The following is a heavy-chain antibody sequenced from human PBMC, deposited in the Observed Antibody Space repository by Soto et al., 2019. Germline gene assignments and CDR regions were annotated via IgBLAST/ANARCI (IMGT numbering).Heavy chain of an antibody. Sequence: GGSLRLSCAASGFTFSNAWMSWVRQAPGKGLEWVGRIKSKTDGGTTDYAAPVKGRFTISRDDSKNTLYLQMNSLKTEDTAVYYCTTGAYDGSGSYYYHYYYYYYMDVWGEGTTVTVSS. CDR2: IKSKTDGGTT. V-gene: IGHV3-15*01. D-gene: IGHD3-10*01. CDR1: GFTFSNAW. J-gene: IGHJ6*03. CDR3: TTGAYDGSGSYYYHYYYYYYMDV.